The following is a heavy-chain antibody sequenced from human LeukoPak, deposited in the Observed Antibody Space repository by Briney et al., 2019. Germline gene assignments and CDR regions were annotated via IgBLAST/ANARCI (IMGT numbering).Heavy chain of an antibody. CDR2: IPGSGGAT. J-gene: IGHJ6*02. CDR3: ARARPWDSSRSYYFGMDV. V-gene: IGHV3-23*01. Sequence: GGSLRLSCEASGFTFSSYAIPWVRQAPGTGLNWVSSIPGSGGATYYADSVRGRFSISRDSSKNTVYLQMNSLRDEDTAVYYCARARPWDSSRSYYFGMDVWGHGTTVTVSS. D-gene: IGHD3-22*01. CDR1: GFTFSSYA.